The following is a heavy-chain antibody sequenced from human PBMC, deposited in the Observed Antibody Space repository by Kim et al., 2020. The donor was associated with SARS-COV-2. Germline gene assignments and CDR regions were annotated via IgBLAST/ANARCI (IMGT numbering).Heavy chain of an antibody. J-gene: IGHJ5*01. CDR1: GFSFSTTG. CDR3: AKDWGSSGWYNWFYS. CDR2: MSHDGSVE. Sequence: GGSLRLSCTASGFSFSTTGMHWVRQAPGKGLEWLTMMSHDGSVEYYADSVKGRFTISRDTSMDTLYLQMNSLGVEDTAVYYCAKDWGSSGWYNWFYSWG. D-gene: IGHD6-13*01. V-gene: IGHV3-30*18.